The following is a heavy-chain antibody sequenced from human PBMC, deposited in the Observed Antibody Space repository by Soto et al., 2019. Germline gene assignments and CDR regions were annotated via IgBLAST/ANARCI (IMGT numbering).Heavy chain of an antibody. V-gene: IGHV1-18*01. CDR3: ASVKVPAAILGAFDL. D-gene: IGHD2-2*02. CDR2: INPLKGDT. CDR1: GYTFSTYG. J-gene: IGHJ3*01. Sequence: QAQLVQSGGEMKKPGASVKVSCKASGYTFSTYGITWVRQAPGQGLDWMGWINPLKGDTKSAANFQDRVTMTTDTSTRPAYMELRSLRSDDTAVYYCASVKVPAAILGAFDLWGQGTLVTVSS.